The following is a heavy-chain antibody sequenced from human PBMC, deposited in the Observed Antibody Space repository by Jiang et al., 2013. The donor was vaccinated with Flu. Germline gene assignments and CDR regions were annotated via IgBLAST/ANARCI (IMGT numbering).Heavy chain of an antibody. J-gene: IGHJ6*02. Sequence: GSGLVKPSGTLSLTCAVSGGSISSSNWWTWVRQSPGKGLEWIGEVYHGGSTNYNPSLQSRVSISVDKSKNQFSLNLTSVTAADTAVYYCARVEVARYFQCGLDVWGQGTTVTVSS. CDR1: GGSISSSNW. CDR3: ARVEVARYFQCGLDV. CDR2: VYHGGST. V-gene: IGHV4-4*02. D-gene: IGHD5-24*01.